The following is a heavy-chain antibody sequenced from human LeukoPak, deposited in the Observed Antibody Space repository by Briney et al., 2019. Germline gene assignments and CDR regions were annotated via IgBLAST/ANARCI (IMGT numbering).Heavy chain of an antibody. Sequence: PSQTLSPTCTVSGGSISSGGYSWSWIRQHPGKGLEWIGYIYYSGSTYYNPSLKSRVTISEDTSKNQFSLKLSSVTAADTAVYYCARQSYYYDSSGYYQYYFDYWGQGTLVTVSS. CDR2: IYYSGST. CDR3: ARQSYYYDSSGYYQYYFDY. V-gene: IGHV4-31*03. CDR1: GGSISSGGYS. D-gene: IGHD3-22*01. J-gene: IGHJ4*02.